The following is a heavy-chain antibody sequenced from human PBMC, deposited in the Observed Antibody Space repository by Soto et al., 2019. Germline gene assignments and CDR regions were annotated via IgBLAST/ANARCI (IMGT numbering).Heavy chain of an antibody. Sequence: QVHLVESGGGVVQPGRSLRLSCAASGFTFGNFGIHWVRQAPGKGLEWVADISNDGSRKYYAGSVQGRFTISRDNSRNTVYLQMDSLRAEDTAVYFCARGCSGGTNCFYFDFWRQGILVTVSS. CDR3: ARGCSGGTNCFYFDF. CDR1: GFTFGNFG. D-gene: IGHD6-13*01. J-gene: IGHJ4*02. V-gene: IGHV3-30*03. CDR2: ISNDGSRK.